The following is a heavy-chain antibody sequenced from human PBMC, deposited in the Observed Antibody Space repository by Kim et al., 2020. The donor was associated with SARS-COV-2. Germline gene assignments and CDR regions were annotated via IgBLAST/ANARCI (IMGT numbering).Heavy chain of an antibody. J-gene: IGHJ1*01. CDR1: GGTFSSYA. CDR2: IIPIFGTA. V-gene: IGHV1-69*13. CDR3: ARDDGYYDSSGSPLPSD. D-gene: IGHD3-22*01. Sequence: SVKVSCKASGGTFSSYAISWVRQAPGQGLEWMGGIIPIFGTANYAQKFQGRVTITADESTSTAYMELSSLRSEDTAVYYCARDDGYYDSSGSPLPSDWGQGTLVTVSS.